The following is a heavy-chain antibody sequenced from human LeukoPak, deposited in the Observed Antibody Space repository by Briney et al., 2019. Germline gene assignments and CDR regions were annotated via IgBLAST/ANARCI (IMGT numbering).Heavy chain of an antibody. V-gene: IGHV4-59*01. CDR1: GGSISSYY. J-gene: IGHJ6*03. CDR2: IYYSGST. Sequence: PSETLSLTCTVSGGSISSYYWSWIRQPPGKGLEWIGYIYYSGSTNYNPSLKSRVTISVDTSKNQFSLKLSSVTAADTAVYYCATLTYGDPWYCYYYYMDVWGKGTTVTVSS. D-gene: IGHD4-17*01. CDR3: ATLTYGDPWYCYYYYMDV.